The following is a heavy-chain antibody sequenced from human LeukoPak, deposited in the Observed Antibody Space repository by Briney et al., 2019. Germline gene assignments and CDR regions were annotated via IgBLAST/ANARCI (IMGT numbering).Heavy chain of an antibody. Sequence: GGSLRLSCAASGFTFSSYAMSWVRQAPGKGLEWVSAISGSGGSTYYADSVKGRFTISRDNSKNTLYLQRNSLRAEDTAVYYCAKSGGMVRGVIRAFDIWGQGTMVTVSS. J-gene: IGHJ3*02. CDR2: ISGSGGST. CDR3: AKSGGMVRGVIRAFDI. CDR1: GFTFSSYA. V-gene: IGHV3-23*01. D-gene: IGHD3-10*01.